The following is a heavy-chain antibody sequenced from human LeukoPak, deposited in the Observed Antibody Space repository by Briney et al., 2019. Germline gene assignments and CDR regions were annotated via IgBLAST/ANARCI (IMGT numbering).Heavy chain of an antibody. D-gene: IGHD5-18*01. CDR1: GYIFSNYD. CDR3: ARVPAAIRGYSYGYRVGFDY. J-gene: IGHJ4*02. Sequence: GASVKVSCKASGYIFSNYDISWVRQAPGQGLEWMGWISAYNGYTNSAQKLQGRVTMTTDTSTSTAYMELRSLRSDDTAVYYCARVPAAIRGYSYGYRVGFDYWGQGTLVTVSS. CDR2: ISAYNGYT. V-gene: IGHV1-18*01.